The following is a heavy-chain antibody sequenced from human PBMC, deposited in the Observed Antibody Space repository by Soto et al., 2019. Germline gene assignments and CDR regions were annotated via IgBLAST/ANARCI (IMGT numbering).Heavy chain of an antibody. D-gene: IGHD4-17*01. CDR2: IYYSGST. J-gene: IGHJ5*02. Sequence: PSETLSLTCTVSGGSISSSSYYWGWIRQPPGKGLEWIGSIYYSGSTYYNPSLKSRVTISVDTSKNQFSLKLSSVTAADTAVYYCARHGVDYGFDNWFDPRGQGTLVTVSS. V-gene: IGHV4-39*01. CDR3: ARHGVDYGFDNWFDP. CDR1: GGSISSSSYY.